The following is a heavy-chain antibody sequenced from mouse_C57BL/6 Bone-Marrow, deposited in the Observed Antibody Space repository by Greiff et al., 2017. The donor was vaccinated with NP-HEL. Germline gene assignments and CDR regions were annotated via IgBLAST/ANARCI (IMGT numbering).Heavy chain of an antibody. V-gene: IGHV1-5*01. D-gene: IGHD2-2*01. CDR1: GYTFTSYW. J-gene: IGHJ3*01. Sequence: EVQLQQSGTVLARPGASVKMSCKTSGYTFTSYWMHWVKQRPGQGLEWIGAIYPGNSDTSYNQKFKGKAKLTAVTSASTAYMELSSLTNEDSAVYYCTPMVTKGFAYWGQGTLVTVSA. CDR3: TPMVTKGFAY. CDR2: IYPGNSDT.